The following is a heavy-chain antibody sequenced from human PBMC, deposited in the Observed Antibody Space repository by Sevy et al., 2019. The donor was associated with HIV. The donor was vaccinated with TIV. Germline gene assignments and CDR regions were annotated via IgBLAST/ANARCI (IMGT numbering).Heavy chain of an antibody. D-gene: IGHD3-3*01. V-gene: IGHV3-30*02. CDR3: AKEFRRPLYDFWSDKPVHLFDI. CDR1: GFAFSTYG. CDR2: IRSDGSKR. Sequence: GGSLRLSCAASGFAFSTYGMHWVRQTPGKGLEWVAFIRSDGSKRYYAGSVKGRFTISRDNSKTTLYLQINSLRTEDTAVYHCAKEFRRPLYDFWSDKPVHLFDIWGQGTKVTVSS. J-gene: IGHJ3*02.